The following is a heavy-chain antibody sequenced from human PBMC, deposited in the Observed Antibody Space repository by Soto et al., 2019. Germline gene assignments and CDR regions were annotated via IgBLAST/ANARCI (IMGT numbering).Heavy chain of an antibody. CDR1: GFTFSSYG. J-gene: IGHJ4*02. CDR3: ARGGHLLLCPLDY. D-gene: IGHD3-10*02. Sequence: GGSLRLSCAASGFTFSSYGMHWVRQSPGKGQGLLGWISEEGSDRYEGESRWGPFTITRDNSKNTLYLQMNSLRAEDTAVYYSARGGHLLLCPLDYWGQGTLVTVSS. CDR2: ISEEGSDR. V-gene: IGHV3-33*01.